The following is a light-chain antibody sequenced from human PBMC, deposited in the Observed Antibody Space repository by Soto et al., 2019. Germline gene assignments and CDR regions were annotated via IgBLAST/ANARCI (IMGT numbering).Light chain of an antibody. CDR1: QSVSSN. V-gene: IGKV3-15*01. J-gene: IGKJ5*01. CDR3: QQYNNWPIT. CDR2: GAS. Sequence: EIVMTQSPATLSVSPGERATLSCRASQSVSSNLAWYQQKPGQAPRLLIYGASTRATGIPARFSGSGFGTEFTLTISSLQSEDFAVYYCQQYNNWPITFGQGTRLEMK.